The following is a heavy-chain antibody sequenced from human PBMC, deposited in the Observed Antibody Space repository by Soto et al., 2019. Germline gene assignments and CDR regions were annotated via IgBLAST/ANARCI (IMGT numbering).Heavy chain of an antibody. CDR2: IYYSGST. CDR1: GGSISSYY. J-gene: IGHJ4*02. D-gene: IGHD1-1*01. V-gene: IGHV4-59*08. Sequence: SETLSLTCTVSGGSISSYYWSWIRQPPGKGLEWIGYIYYSGSTNYNPSLKSRVTISVDTSKNQFSLKLSSVTAADTAVYYCARRYGYRFAYWGQGTLVTGSS. CDR3: ARRYGYRFAY.